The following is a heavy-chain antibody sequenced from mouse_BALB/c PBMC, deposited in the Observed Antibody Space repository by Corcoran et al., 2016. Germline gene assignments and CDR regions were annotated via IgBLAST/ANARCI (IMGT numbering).Heavy chain of an antibody. CDR2: INTYTGEP. CDR1: GYTFTNYG. J-gene: IGHJ4*01. V-gene: IGHV9-3-1*01. Sequence: QIQLVQSGPELKKPGETVKISCKASGYTFTNYGMNWVKQAPGKGLKWMGWINTYTGEPTYADDFKGRFAFSLETSAITAYLQINNLKNEDTATYFCANSVRHYAMDCWGQGTSVTVSS. CDR3: ANSVRHYAMDC.